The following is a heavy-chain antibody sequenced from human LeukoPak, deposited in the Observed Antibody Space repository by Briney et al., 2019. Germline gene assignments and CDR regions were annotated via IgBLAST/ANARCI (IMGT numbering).Heavy chain of an antibody. CDR1: GGSISSYY. D-gene: IGHD3-16*02. V-gene: IGHV4-4*07. J-gene: IGHJ6*03. CDR2: IYTCGST. Sequence: SETLSLTCTVPGGSISSYYWSWIRQPAGKGLEWIGRIYTCGSTNYNPSLKSRVTMSVDTSKNQFSLKLSSVTAADTAVYYCARERYDYVWGSYPGYYYYYYMDVWGKGTTVTISS. CDR3: ARERYDYVWGSYPGYYYYYYMDV.